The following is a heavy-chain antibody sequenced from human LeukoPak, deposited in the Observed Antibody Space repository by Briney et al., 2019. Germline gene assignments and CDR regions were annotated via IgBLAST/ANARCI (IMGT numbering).Heavy chain of an antibody. D-gene: IGHD2-15*01. CDR3: AREVVAASTFDP. J-gene: IGHJ5*02. CDR2: INPNSGGT. CDR1: GYTFTGYY. Sequence: ASVKVSCKASGYTFTGYYMHWVRQAPGQGLGWMGWINPNSGGTNYAQKFQGRVTMTRDTSISTAYMELSRLRSDDTAVYYCAREVVAASTFDPWGQGTLVTVSS. V-gene: IGHV1-2*02.